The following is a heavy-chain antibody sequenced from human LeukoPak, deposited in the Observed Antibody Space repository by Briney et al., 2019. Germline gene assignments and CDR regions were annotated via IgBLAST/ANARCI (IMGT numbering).Heavy chain of an antibody. CDR1: GGSISSSNW. CDR2: IYHSGST. J-gene: IGHJ4*02. D-gene: IGHD1-26*01. Sequence: SETLSLTCAVSGGSISSSNWWSWVRQPPGKGLEWIGEIYHSGSTNYNPSLKSRVTISVDKSKNQFSLKLSSVTAADTAVYYCARDRRVGGSYYPRFDYWGQGTLVTVSS. V-gene: IGHV4-4*02. CDR3: ARDRRVGGSYYPRFDY.